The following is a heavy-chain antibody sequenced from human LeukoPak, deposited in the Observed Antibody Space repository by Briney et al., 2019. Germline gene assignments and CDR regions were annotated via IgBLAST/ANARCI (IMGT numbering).Heavy chain of an antibody. V-gene: IGHV1-2*04. Sequence: ASVKVSCKASGYTFTGYYMHWVRRAPGQGLEWMGWINPNSGGTNYAQKFQGWVTMTRDTSISTAYMELSRLRSDDTAVYYCARGAGIAAAGGYFQHWGQGTLVTVPS. D-gene: IGHD6-13*01. CDR2: INPNSGGT. J-gene: IGHJ1*01. CDR3: ARGAGIAAAGGYFQH. CDR1: GYTFTGYY.